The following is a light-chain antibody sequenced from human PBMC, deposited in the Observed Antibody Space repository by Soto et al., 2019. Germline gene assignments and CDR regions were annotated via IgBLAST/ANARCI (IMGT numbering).Light chain of an antibody. CDR3: QQYSSSSRT. J-gene: IGKJ1*01. V-gene: IGKV3-20*01. CDR1: QSVTSSY. CDR2: GAS. Sequence: EIVLTQSPGTLSLSPGERATLSCRASQSVTSSYLAWYQQKPGQAPRLLIYGASSRATGIPDRFSGSGSGTDFTITIGRLEHEDFAVYYCQQYSSSSRTFGQGTKLEIK.